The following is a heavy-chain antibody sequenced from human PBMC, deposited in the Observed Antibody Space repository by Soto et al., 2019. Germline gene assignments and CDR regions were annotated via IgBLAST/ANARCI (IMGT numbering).Heavy chain of an antibody. CDR3: AKGRAMCGGDCYSGYYFDY. J-gene: IGHJ4*02. V-gene: IGHV3-30*18. CDR1: GFTFSSYG. Sequence: GGSLRLSCAASGFTFSSYGMHWVRQAPGKGLEWVAVISYDGSNKYYADSVKGRFTISRDNSKNTLYLQMNSLRAEDTAVYYCAKGRAMCGGDCYSGYYFDYWGQGTLVTVSS. D-gene: IGHD2-21*01. CDR2: ISYDGSNK.